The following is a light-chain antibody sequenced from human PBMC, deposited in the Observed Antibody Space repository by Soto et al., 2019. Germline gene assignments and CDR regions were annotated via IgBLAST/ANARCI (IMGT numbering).Light chain of an antibody. J-gene: IGKJ5*01. CDR2: GAS. CDR3: QQHNNWPLT. V-gene: IGKV3-15*01. Sequence: EIVMTQSPATLSVSPWGRATLSCRASQSISDTLAWYQQKPGQAPRLLIHGASTRAPGIPARFSGSGSGTEFTLTISSLQSEDFAVYYCQQHNNWPLTFGQGTRLEIK. CDR1: QSISDT.